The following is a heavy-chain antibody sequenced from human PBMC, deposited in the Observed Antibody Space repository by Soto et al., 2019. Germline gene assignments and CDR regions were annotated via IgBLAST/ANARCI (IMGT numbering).Heavy chain of an antibody. J-gene: IGHJ6*02. Sequence: QVQLVQSGAEVKKPGSSVKVSCKASGGTFSSYAISWVRQAPGQGLEWMGGIIPIFGTANYAQKFQGRVTITAEESTSTAYMELSSLRSEDTAVYYCARGDTAMALVNYYYYGMDVWGQGTTVTVSS. V-gene: IGHV1-69*12. CDR1: GGTFSSYA. CDR2: IIPIFGTA. D-gene: IGHD5-18*01. CDR3: ARGDTAMALVNYYYYGMDV.